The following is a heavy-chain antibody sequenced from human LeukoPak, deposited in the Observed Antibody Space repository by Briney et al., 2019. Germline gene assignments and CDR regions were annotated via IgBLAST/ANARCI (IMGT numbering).Heavy chain of an antibody. J-gene: IGHJ6*03. CDR1: GFTFSDFA. D-gene: IGHD5-24*01. Sequence: GGSLRLSCAASGFTFSDFAMIWVRQPPGKGLEWVSSTFQGGGEIHYADSVRGRFTISRDNSRSTLFLQMNSLRADDTAIYYCARTFGDAVFYFYMDVWGKGTAVTISS. CDR3: ARTFGDAVFYFYMDV. V-gene: IGHV3-23*01. CDR2: TFQGGGEI.